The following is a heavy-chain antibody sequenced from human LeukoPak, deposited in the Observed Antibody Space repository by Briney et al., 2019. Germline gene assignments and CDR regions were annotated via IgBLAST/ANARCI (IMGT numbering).Heavy chain of an antibody. D-gene: IGHD5-24*01. CDR1: GGSISSSSYY. V-gene: IGHV4-39*01. CDR2: IYYSGST. Sequence: SETLSLTCTVSGGSISSSSYYWGWIRQPPGKGLEWIGSIYYSGSTYYNPSLKSRVTISVDTSKNQFSLKLSSVTAADTAVYYCARGRNGYNFLNRGEYYYFDYWGQGTLVTVSS. CDR3: ARGRNGYNFLNRGEYYYFDY. J-gene: IGHJ4*02.